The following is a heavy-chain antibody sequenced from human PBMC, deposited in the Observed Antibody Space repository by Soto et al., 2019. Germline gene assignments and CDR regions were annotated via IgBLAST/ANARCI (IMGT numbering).Heavy chain of an antibody. D-gene: IGHD6-13*01. J-gene: IGHJ5*02. CDR2: IYHTGST. Sequence: SETLSLTCAVSGGSISSGVYSWSWIRQPPGKGLEWIGYIYHTGSTYYSPSLKGRLIISVDPSKNQFSLKLTSVTAADTAMYYCARPKTIGAAAGKGWFDPWGQGTLVTVSS. V-gene: IGHV4-30-2*03. CDR3: ARPKTIGAAAGKGWFDP. CDR1: GGSISSGVYS.